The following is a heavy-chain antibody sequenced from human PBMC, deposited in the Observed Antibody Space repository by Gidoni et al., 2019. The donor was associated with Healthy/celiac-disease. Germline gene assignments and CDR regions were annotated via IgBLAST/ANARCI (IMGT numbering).Heavy chain of an antibody. J-gene: IGHJ4*02. CDR3: ARDGAYYYDSGGSFDF. D-gene: IGHD3-22*01. V-gene: IGHV3-30-3*01. Sequence: QPGRSLRLSCATSGFTFSSYAMHGDRQAPGKGLEWVAVISYDGSNKYYADSVKGRFTISRDNSKNTLYLQMNSLRDEDTAVYYCARDGAYYYDSGGSFDFWGQGTLVTVSS. CDR2: ISYDGSNK. CDR1: GFTFSSYA.